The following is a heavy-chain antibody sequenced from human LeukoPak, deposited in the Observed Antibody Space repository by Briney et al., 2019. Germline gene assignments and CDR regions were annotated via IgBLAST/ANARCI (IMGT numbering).Heavy chain of an antibody. Sequence: GGSLRLSCAASGFTFSSYWMHWVRQAPGKGLVWVSRISTDGTYTQYADSVKGRFTISRDNAKDTLYLQVNTLRAEDTAVYYCARDSSYCSSTSCYGGGYNWFDPWGQGTLVTVSS. J-gene: IGHJ5*02. CDR3: ARDSSYCSSTSCYGGGYNWFDP. CDR1: GFTFSSYW. V-gene: IGHV3-74*03. CDR2: ISTDGTYT. D-gene: IGHD2-2*01.